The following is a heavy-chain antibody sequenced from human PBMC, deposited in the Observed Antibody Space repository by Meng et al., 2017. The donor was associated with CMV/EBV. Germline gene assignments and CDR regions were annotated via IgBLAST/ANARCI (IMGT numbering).Heavy chain of an antibody. CDR3: ARDRSGDDFWSGYYKQGFDY. D-gene: IGHD3-3*01. CDR1: GFTFSSYA. Sequence: GGSLRLSCAASGFTFSSYAMHWVRQAPGKGLEWVAVISYDGSNKYYADPVKGRFTISRDNSKNTLYLQMNSLRAEDTAVYYCARDRSGDDFWSGYYKQGFDYWGQGTLVTVSS. CDR2: ISYDGSNK. V-gene: IGHV3-30-3*01. J-gene: IGHJ4*02.